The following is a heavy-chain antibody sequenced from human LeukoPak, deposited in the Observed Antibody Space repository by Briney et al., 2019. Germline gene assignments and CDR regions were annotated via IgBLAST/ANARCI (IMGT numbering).Heavy chain of an antibody. J-gene: IGHJ4*02. CDR1: GFTFSSYA. V-gene: IGHV3-23*01. Sequence: GGSPRLSCAASGFTFSSYAMSWVRQAPGKGLEWVSAISGSGGSTYYADSVKGRFTISRDNSKNTLYLQMNSLRAEDTAVYYCAKSPGLVVVNTFDYWGQGTLVTVSS. D-gene: IGHD2-21*01. CDR3: AKSPGLVVVNTFDY. CDR2: ISGSGGST.